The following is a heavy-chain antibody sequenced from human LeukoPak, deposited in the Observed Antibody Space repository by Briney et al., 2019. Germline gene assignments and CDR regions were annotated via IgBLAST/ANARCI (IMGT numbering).Heavy chain of an antibody. CDR1: GGSVSSGSYY. CDR2: FYYSGST. J-gene: IGHJ4*02. CDR3: ATTGPGY. V-gene: IGHV4-61*01. Sequence: SETLSLTCTVSGGSVSSGSYYWSWIRQPPGKGLEWIGYFYYSGSTNYNPSLKSRVTISVDTSKNQFSLKLSSVTAADTAVYYCATTGPGYWGQGTLVTVSS.